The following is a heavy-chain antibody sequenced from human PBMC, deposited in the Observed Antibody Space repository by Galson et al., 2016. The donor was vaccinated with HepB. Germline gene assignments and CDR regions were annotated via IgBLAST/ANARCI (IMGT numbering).Heavy chain of an antibody. D-gene: IGHD1-26*01. Sequence: LSLTFTVSGGSITTYYWSWIRQPPGKGPEWIGYIHYSGSTKSNPSLKSRASISIDMSENQFSLKLSSVTAADTAVYYCARSVGLGTPFSVAYWGQGTLVAVSS. CDR3: ARSVGLGTPFSVAY. J-gene: IGHJ4*02. V-gene: IGHV4-59*01. CDR1: GGSITTYY. CDR2: IHYSGST.